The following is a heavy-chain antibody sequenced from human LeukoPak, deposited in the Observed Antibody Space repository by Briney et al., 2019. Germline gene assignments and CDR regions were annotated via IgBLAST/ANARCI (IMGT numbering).Heavy chain of an antibody. Sequence: VSGPTLVKPTQTLTLTCTFSGFSLSTSGMCVSWIRQPPGKALEWLALIDWDDDKYYSTSLKTRLTISKDTSKNQVVLTMTNMDPVDTATHYCARTPDYGDYDGAFDIWGQGTMVTVSS. CDR3: ARTPDYGDYDGAFDI. D-gene: IGHD4-17*01. CDR1: GFSLSTSGMC. V-gene: IGHV2-70*01. CDR2: IDWDDDK. J-gene: IGHJ3*02.